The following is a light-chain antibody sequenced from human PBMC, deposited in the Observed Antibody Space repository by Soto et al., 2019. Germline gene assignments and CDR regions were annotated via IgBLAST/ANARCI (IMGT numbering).Light chain of an antibody. CDR2: DVS. Sequence: DVVMTQSPLSLPVSLGQPASISCRSSQGLVHGDGNTYLNWFQQRPGQSPRRLIYDVSNRDSGVPDRFSGSGSGTEFTLKISRVEAGDVGVYFCMQGTHWPKTFGQGTKVEIK. V-gene: IGKV2-30*02. CDR3: MQGTHWPKT. J-gene: IGKJ1*01. CDR1: QGLVHGDGNTY.